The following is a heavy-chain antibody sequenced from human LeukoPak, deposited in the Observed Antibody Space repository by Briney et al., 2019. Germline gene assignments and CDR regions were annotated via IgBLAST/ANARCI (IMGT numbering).Heavy chain of an antibody. CDR1: GLTFSSYS. D-gene: IGHD3-10*01. CDR2: ISSSSNYI. J-gene: IGHJ4*02. CDR3: ARVPHAMVRGVIITEFYFDY. V-gene: IGHV3-21*01. Sequence: GGSLRLSCAAPGLTFSSYSMNWVRQAPGKGLEWVSSISSSSNYIYYADSVKGRFTISRDNAKNSLYLQMNSLRAEDTAVYYCARVPHAMVRGVIITEFYFDYWGQGTLVTFSS.